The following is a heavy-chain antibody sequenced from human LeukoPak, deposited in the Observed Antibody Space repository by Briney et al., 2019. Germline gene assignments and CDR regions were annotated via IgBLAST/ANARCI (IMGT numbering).Heavy chain of an antibody. V-gene: IGHV4-59*01. CDR2: INYSGST. CDR1: GGSISSYY. J-gene: IGHJ5*02. D-gene: IGHD1-7*01. CDR3: ARGKERNYLLWRNWFDP. Sequence: PSETLSLTCTVSGGSISSYYWSWIRQPPGKGLEWIGYINYSGSTNYNPSLKSRVTISVDTSKNQFSLKLSSVTAADTAVYYCARGKERNYLLWRNWFDPWGQGTLVTVSS.